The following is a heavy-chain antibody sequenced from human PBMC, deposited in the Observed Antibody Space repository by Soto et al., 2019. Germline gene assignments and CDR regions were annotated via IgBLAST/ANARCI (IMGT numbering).Heavy chain of an antibody. CDR3: ARSSYYYDSSGLDY. Sequence: LSLICTVSGGSISSYYWSWIRQPPGKGLEWIGYIYYSGSTNYNPSLKSRVTISVDTSKNQFSLKLSSVTAADTAVYYCARSSYYYDSSGLDYWGQGTLVTVSS. D-gene: IGHD3-22*01. CDR1: GGSISSYY. CDR2: IYYSGST. V-gene: IGHV4-59*01. J-gene: IGHJ4*02.